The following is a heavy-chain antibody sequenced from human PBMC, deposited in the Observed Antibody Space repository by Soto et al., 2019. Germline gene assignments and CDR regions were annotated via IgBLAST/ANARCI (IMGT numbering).Heavy chain of an antibody. Sequence: QVQLVESGGGVVQPGMSLRLSCAASGFTFSSYGMHWVRQAPGKGLEWVAVIWSDGSNKYYADSVKGRFTISRDNSKNRLYLQMNSLRIEDTAVYNCARGRYGMDVWGRGTTVTVSS. CDR3: ARGRYGMDV. CDR2: IWSDGSNK. J-gene: IGHJ6*02. CDR1: GFTFSSYG. V-gene: IGHV3-33*01.